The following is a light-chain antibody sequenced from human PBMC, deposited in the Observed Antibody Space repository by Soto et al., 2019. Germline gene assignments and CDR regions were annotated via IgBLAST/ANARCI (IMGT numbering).Light chain of an antibody. V-gene: IGKV1-12*01. Sequence: DIQMTQSPSSVSASVGDTVTITCRASQGISSWLAWYQQKPGKGPKLLISAASSLQSGVPSRFSGSGSGTDFTLSISSLQPEDFATYYCQHYDHLPPLSFGGGTKVEIK. CDR3: QHYDHLPPLS. CDR2: AAS. J-gene: IGKJ4*01. CDR1: QGISSW.